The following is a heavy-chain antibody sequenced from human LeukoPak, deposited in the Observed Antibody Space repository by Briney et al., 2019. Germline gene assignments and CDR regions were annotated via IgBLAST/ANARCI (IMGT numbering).Heavy chain of an antibody. CDR1: GDSFSSHY. Sequence: PSETLSLTCAVSGDSFSSHYWTWIRQSPGTGLEWIGEINHSGSTNYNPSLKSRVTISVDTSKNQFSLKLSSVTAADTAVYYCARGRRLPFDCWGQGTLVTVSS. D-gene: IGHD4-11*01. J-gene: IGHJ4*02. V-gene: IGHV4-34*01. CDR3: ARGRRLPFDC. CDR2: INHSGST.